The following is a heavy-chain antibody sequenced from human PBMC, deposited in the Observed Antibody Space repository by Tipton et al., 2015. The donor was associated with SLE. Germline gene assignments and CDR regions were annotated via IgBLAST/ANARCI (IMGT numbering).Heavy chain of an antibody. CDR3: ARKGPGIAVTDYDY. CDR1: GYTFTSYG. D-gene: IGHD6-19*01. V-gene: IGHV1-18*01. Sequence: QLMQSGAEVKKPGASVKVFCKASGYTFTSYGISWERQAPVQGLEWMGWISVYNGNTNYAQKLQGRLTMTTDTSTSTAYIGLRSLRSDDTAVYYCARKGPGIAVTDYDYWGQGTLVTVSS. CDR2: ISVYNGNT. J-gene: IGHJ4*02.